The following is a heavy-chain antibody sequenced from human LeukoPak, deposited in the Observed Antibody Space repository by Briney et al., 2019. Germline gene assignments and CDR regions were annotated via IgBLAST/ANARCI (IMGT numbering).Heavy chain of an antibody. Sequence: GASVKVSCKASGYTFTSYAMHWVRQAPGQRLEWMGWINAGNGNTKYSQKFQGRVTITRDTSASTAYMELSSLRSEDTAVYYCAREYGYSSGWYRAFDIWGQGTMVTVSS. CDR3: AREYGYSSGWYRAFDI. D-gene: IGHD6-19*01. CDR2: INAGNGNT. V-gene: IGHV1-3*01. CDR1: GYTFTSYA. J-gene: IGHJ3*02.